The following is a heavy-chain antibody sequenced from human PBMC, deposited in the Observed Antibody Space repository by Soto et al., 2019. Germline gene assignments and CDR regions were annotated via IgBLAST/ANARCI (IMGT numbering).Heavy chain of an antibody. J-gene: IGHJ4*02. Sequence: GGSLRLSCAASGFTFSDYSMDWVRQAPGKGLEWVALLSYDGSNKYYADSVKGRFTVSRDNSKNTLYLQMNSLSAEDTAVYYCARESGTGWYDAYLDYWGQGTLVTVSS. V-gene: IGHV3-30*04. CDR1: GFTFSDYS. D-gene: IGHD6-19*01. CDR3: ARESGTGWYDAYLDY. CDR2: LSYDGSNK.